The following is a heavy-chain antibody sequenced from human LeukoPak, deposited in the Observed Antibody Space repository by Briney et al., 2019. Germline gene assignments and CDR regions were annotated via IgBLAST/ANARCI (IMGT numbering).Heavy chain of an antibody. J-gene: IGHJ4*02. D-gene: IGHD6-13*01. CDR2: INHSGST. Sequence: SETLSLTCAVYGGSFSGYYWSWIRQPPGKGLEWIGEINHSGSTNYNPSLKSRVTISVDTSKNQFSLKLSSVTAADTAVYYCARYSSSWLAYAFDYWGQGTLVTVSS. CDR3: ARYSSSWLAYAFDY. V-gene: IGHV4-34*01. CDR1: GGSFSGYY.